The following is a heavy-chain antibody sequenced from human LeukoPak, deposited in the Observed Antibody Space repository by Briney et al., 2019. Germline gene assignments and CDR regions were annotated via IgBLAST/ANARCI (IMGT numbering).Heavy chain of an antibody. Sequence: GGSLRLSCAASGLTFSTYAMSWVRQAPGRGLEWVSAINSGGGNTYYADSVKGRFTISRDNSRNTLYLQMDSLRAEDTAVYYCARHTAVWAFDIWGQGTMVTVSS. V-gene: IGHV3-23*01. CDR1: GLTFSTYA. J-gene: IGHJ3*02. CDR2: INSGGGNT. D-gene: IGHD5-18*01. CDR3: ARHTAVWAFDI.